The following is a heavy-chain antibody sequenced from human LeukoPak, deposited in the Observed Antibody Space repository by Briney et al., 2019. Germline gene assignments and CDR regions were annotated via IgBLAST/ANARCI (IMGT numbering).Heavy chain of an antibody. J-gene: IGHJ4*02. D-gene: IGHD6-19*01. Sequence: ASVKVSCKASGYTFTSYGISRVRQAPGQGLEWMGWISAYNGNTNYAQKLQGRVTMTTDTSTSTAYMELRSLRSDDTAVYYCARDLTSNGWYEGLDYWGQGTLVTVSS. V-gene: IGHV1-18*01. CDR1: GYTFTSYG. CDR3: ARDLTSNGWYEGLDY. CDR2: ISAYNGNT.